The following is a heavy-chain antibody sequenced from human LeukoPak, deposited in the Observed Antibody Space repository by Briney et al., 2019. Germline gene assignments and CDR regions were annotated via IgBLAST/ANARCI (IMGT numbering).Heavy chain of an antibody. CDR2: ISASGGTT. D-gene: IGHD3-3*02. Sequence: GGSLRLSCAASGFTFSSYAITWVRQAPGKGLEWVSTISASGGTTYYADSVKGRFTISGDNSKDTLHLQMNSLRAEDTAVYYCAKSPDVALVNFDYWGQGSLVTVSS. CDR1: GFTFSSYA. V-gene: IGHV3-23*01. CDR3: AKSPDVALVNFDY. J-gene: IGHJ4*02.